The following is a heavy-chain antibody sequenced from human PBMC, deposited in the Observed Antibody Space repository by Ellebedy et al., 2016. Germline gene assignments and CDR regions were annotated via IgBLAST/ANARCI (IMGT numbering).Heavy chain of an antibody. V-gene: IGHV1-69*13. CDR3: AGLVWSGELAAVAGMDV. D-gene: IGHD6-19*01. J-gene: IGHJ6*02. CDR2: IIPIVGTA. CDR1: GGTFSNYA. Sequence: SVKVSCKASGGTFSNYAFSWVRQGPAHGLEWMGGIIPIVGTANYVQKFRDRVTITADESTSTVNMELRSLGSEDTAVYYCAGLVWSGELAAVAGMDVWGQGTTVIVSS.